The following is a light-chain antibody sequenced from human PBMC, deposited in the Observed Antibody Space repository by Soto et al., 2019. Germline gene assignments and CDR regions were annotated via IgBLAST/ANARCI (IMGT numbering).Light chain of an antibody. CDR2: AAS. CDR3: LQDYNYPRT. J-gene: IGKJ1*01. CDR1: QGIRND. V-gene: IGKV1-6*01. Sequence: AIQMTQSPSSLSASVGDRVTITCRARQGIRNDLGWYQQKPGKAPKLLIYAASSLQSGVPSRFSGSGSGTDFTLTISRLQPEDFATYYCLQDYNYPRTFGQGTKVEIK.